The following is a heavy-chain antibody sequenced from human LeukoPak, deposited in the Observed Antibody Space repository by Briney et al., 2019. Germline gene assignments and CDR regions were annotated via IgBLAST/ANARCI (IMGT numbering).Heavy chain of an antibody. CDR3: ARMGGYCSRGTCYSPYQYYMDV. CDR2: IINNGGST. V-gene: IGHV3-64*02. Sequence: GGSLRLSCAASGFTFSTYAMHWVRQAPGKGLEYVSAIINNGGSTYYADSVKGRFTISRDNSKNTLYLQMGSLRPDDMAVYYCARMGGYCSRGTCYSPYQYYMDVWGRGTTVTVSS. D-gene: IGHD2-15*01. CDR1: GFTFSTYA. J-gene: IGHJ6*03.